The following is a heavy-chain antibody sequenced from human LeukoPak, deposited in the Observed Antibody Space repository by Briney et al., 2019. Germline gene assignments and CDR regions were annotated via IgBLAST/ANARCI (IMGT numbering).Heavy chain of an antibody. D-gene: IGHD2-15*01. Sequence: GGSLRLSCAASGFTFSSYAMSWVRQAPGKGLEWVSAISGSGGSTYYADSVKGRFTISRDNSKNTLYLQMNSLRAEDTAVYYCARINDIDNSYHLDFWGHGTLVTVSS. CDR3: ARINDIDNSYHLDF. J-gene: IGHJ4*01. CDR2: ISGSGGST. V-gene: IGHV3-23*01. CDR1: GFTFSSYA.